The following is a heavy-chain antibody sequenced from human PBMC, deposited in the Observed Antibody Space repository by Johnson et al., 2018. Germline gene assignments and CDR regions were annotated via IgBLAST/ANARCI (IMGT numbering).Heavy chain of an antibody. Sequence: VQLVESGGGLVQPGGSLRLSCAASGFTFSSYAMSWVRQTSEKGLERVSGISGSGGSTYYADSVEGRFTISRDNSKNTLYVQMNSSRAEDTAVYYCAKDSDSTGYYYSYFDYWGQGTLVTVSS. CDR2: ISGSGGST. CDR3: AKDSDSTGYYYSYFDY. CDR1: GFTFSSYA. D-gene: IGHD3-22*01. J-gene: IGHJ4*02. V-gene: IGHV3-23*04.